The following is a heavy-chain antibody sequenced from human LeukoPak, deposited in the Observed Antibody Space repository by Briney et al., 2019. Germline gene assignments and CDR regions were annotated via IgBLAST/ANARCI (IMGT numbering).Heavy chain of an antibody. CDR1: GFTFSNYI. CDR3: ARDYNSSPDY. D-gene: IGHD6-13*01. J-gene: IGHJ4*02. CDR2: ISGSSSSI. Sequence: GGSLRLSCAASGFTFSNYIMNWVRQAPGKGLEWVSFISGSSSSIYYADSVKGRFTIFRDNAKNSLYLQMNSLRDDDTAVYYCARDYNSSPDYWGQGTLVTVSS. V-gene: IGHV3-48*02.